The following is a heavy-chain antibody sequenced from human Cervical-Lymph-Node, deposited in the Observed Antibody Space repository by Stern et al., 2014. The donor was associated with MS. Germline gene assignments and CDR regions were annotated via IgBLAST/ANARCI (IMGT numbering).Heavy chain of an antibody. CDR1: GFSLTTLGVG. V-gene: IGHV2-5*02. CDR3: AHSLISLGRAVPFDY. J-gene: IGHJ4*01. Sequence: QVTLKESGPTLVKPTQTLTLTCSFSGFSLTTLGVGVGWIRQPPGKAPEWLALIYWDDDKRYSPSLRSRLSITKDISKNQVVLTMTNVDPVDTATYYCAHSLISLGRAVPFDYWGHGTLVTGSS. D-gene: IGHD3-10*01. CDR2: IYWDDDK.